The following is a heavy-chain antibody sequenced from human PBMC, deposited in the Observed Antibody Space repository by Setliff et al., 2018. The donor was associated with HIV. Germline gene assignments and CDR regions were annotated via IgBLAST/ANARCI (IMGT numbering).Heavy chain of an antibody. V-gene: IGHV4-39*01. Sequence: SETLSLTCTVSGGSFRSSRYYWGWIRQPPGKGLEWIGNIHYGGFFWYSPSLKSRVTISVDTSKNQFSLKLSSVTAADTAVYYCARGPKISVTYSNYARDNWFDPWGQGTLVTVSS. CDR2: IHYGGFF. CDR3: ARGPKISVTYSNYARDNWFDP. J-gene: IGHJ5*02. D-gene: IGHD4-4*01. CDR1: GGSFRSSRYY.